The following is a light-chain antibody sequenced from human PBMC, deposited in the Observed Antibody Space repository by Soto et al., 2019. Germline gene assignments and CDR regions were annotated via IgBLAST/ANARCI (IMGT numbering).Light chain of an antibody. Sequence: DIVMTQSPDSLAVSLGERATMNCKSSQSVLYSSNNKNDLAWYQQKPGQPPKLLIYWPSTRESGVPDRFSSSGPATDSTLTNTRLQAKDAAVYYCQQYYSTPGTFGQGTKVESK. CDR3: QQYYSTPGT. CDR1: QSVLYSSNNKND. CDR2: WPS. V-gene: IGKV4-1*01. J-gene: IGKJ1*01.